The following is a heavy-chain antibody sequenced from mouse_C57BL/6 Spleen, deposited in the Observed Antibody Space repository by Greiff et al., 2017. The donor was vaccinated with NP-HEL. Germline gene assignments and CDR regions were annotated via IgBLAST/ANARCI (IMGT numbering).Heavy chain of an antibody. CDR3: ARGTYDGYWFAY. CDR1: GYSITSGYD. J-gene: IGHJ3*01. D-gene: IGHD2-3*01. CDR2: ISYSGST. V-gene: IGHV3-1*01. Sequence: EVQRVESGPGMVKPSQSLSLTCTVSGYSITSGYDWHWIRHSPGNKREWRGYISYSGSTNYNPTLKSGISITHDTSKNHFFLKLNSVTTEYTATYYCARGTYDGYWFAYWGQGTLVTVSA.